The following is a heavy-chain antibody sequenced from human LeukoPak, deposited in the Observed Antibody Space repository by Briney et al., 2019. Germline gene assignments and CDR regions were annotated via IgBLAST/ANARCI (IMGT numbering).Heavy chain of an antibody. CDR2: IYHSVST. Sequence: PSETLSLTCAVSGGSISSSNWWSWVRQPPGKGLEWIGEIYHSVSTNYNPSLKRRVTISVDKSKNQFSLKLSSVTAADTAVYYCARVGYCSGGSCLSLDYWGQGTLVTVSS. V-gene: IGHV4-4*02. J-gene: IGHJ4*02. CDR3: ARVGYCSGGSCLSLDY. D-gene: IGHD2-15*01. CDR1: GGSISSSNW.